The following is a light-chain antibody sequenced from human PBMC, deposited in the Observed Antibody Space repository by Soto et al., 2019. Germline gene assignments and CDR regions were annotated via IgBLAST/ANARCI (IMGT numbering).Light chain of an antibody. V-gene: IGLV2-14*01. J-gene: IGLJ1*01. Sequence: QSALTQPASVSGSPGQSITISCTGTSSDVGGDNYVSWYQQHPGKAPTLIISEVTNRPSGVSNRFTGSRSGNTASLTISGLQDEEEPAYYCSSYTSSRIRVFGSGTKVAV. CDR2: EVT. CDR3: SSYTSSRIRV. CDR1: SSDVGGDNY.